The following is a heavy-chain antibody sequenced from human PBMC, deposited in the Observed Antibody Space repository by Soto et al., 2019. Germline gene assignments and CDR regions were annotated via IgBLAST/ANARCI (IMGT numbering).Heavy chain of an antibody. Sequence: PSQTLSLTCAISGDSVSSSSVTWNWIRQSPSRGLEWLGRTYYRSKWYNDYAESVKSRITINPDTSKNQFSLHLNSVTPEDTAVYYCARHNYDSSGYYHYYYGMDVWGQGTTVTVSS. CDR3: ARHNYDSSGYYHYYYGMDV. D-gene: IGHD3-22*01. J-gene: IGHJ6*02. CDR1: GDSVSSSSVT. CDR2: TYYRSKWYN. V-gene: IGHV6-1*01.